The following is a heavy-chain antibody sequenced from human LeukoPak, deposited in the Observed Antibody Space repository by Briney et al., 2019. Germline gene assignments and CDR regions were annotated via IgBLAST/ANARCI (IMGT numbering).Heavy chain of an antibody. J-gene: IGHJ4*02. CDR1: GFTFSTYA. CDR3: ASSGSYYNGGY. D-gene: IGHD3-10*01. Sequence: GGSLRLSCAASGFTFSTYAMQWVRQAPGKGLEWLAVISNDGNNKYYADSVKGRFTISRDNSKNTLYLQMNSLRAEDTAVYYCASSGSYYNGGYWGQGTLVTVSS. CDR2: ISNDGNNK. V-gene: IGHV3-30*03.